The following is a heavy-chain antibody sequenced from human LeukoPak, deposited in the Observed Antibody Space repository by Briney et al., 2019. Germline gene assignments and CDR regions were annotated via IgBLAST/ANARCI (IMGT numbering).Heavy chain of an antibody. D-gene: IGHD1-1*01. Sequence: GGSLRLSCAASGFTFSSYFMHWVHQVPGKGLVWVSRISSDGSNTVYADSVKGRFTISRDNAENTLYLQMNSLRAEDTAVYYCVRKYPGYNGMDVWGQGTTVTVSS. V-gene: IGHV3-74*03. CDR2: ISSDGSNT. CDR3: VRKYPGYNGMDV. J-gene: IGHJ6*02. CDR1: GFTFSSYF.